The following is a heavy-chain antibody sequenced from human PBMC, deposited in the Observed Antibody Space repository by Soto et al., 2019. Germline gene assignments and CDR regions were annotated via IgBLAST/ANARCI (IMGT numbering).Heavy chain of an antibody. CDR2: MWYDGHVE. CDR3: ARGLPKVAGGALDM. V-gene: IGHV3-33*01. D-gene: IGHD2-15*01. Sequence: QVHLVESGGGVVQPGRSLTLSCAASGFSFRTSGMHWVRQAPGKGLEWVTGMWYDGHVEGYLDSVKGRFTISRDNSNSLMSLKMRHLRVDDTAVYYCARGLPKVAGGALDMWGHATMVTVSS. J-gene: IGHJ3*02. CDR1: GFSFRTSG.